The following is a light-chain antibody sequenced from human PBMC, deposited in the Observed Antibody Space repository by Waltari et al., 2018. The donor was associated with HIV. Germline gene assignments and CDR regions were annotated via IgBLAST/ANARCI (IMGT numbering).Light chain of an antibody. Sequence: SYELTQPLSVSVALGQTARITCGGNNFGSKNVHWYQQKPGQAPVLVIYRDSNRPSGIPERFSGSNSGNTATLTISRAQAGDEADYYCHVWDSSTVVFGGGTKLTVL. CDR3: HVWDSSTVV. CDR2: RDS. V-gene: IGLV3-9*01. CDR1: NFGSKN. J-gene: IGLJ2*01.